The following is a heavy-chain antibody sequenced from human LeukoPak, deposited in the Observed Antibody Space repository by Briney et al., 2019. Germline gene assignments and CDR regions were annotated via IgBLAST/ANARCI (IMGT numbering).Heavy chain of an antibody. CDR3: ARVGYYDFWSGSPYYFDY. Sequence: GGSLRLSCAASGFTVSSNYMSWVRQAPGQGLEWVSVIYSGGSTYYADSVKGRFTISRDNSKNTLYLQMNSLRAEDTAVYYCARVGYYDFWSGSPYYFDYWGQGTLVTVSS. CDR2: IYSGGST. V-gene: IGHV3-66*01. J-gene: IGHJ4*02. CDR1: GFTVSSNY. D-gene: IGHD3-3*01.